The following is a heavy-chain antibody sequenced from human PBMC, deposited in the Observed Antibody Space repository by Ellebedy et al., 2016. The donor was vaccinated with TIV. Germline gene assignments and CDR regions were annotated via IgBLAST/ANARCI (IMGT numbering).Heavy chain of an antibody. CDR1: GYSFTRYW. Sequence: GGSLRLSXKASGYSFTRYWIGWVRQMPGKGLEWVGFIYPGDSDARYRTSFEGQIIIPSDKSINTAYLQWRSLRASDTAIYYCARLRDALADELDYWGQGTLVTVSS. D-gene: IGHD3-16*01. CDR3: ARLRDALADELDY. J-gene: IGHJ4*02. V-gene: IGHV5-51*01. CDR2: IYPGDSDA.